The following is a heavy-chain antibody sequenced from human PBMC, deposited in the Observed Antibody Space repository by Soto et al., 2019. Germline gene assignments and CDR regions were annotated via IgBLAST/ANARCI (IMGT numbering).Heavy chain of an antibody. Sequence: SETLSLTCAVYGGSFGGYLWNWVRQPPGKGLEWIGEINHSGSTKYNPSLKSRVTLSVDTSKNQFSLRVFSVTAADTAVYYCARDLSGYYYGMDVWGQGTTVTVSS. CDR3: ARDLSGYYYGMDV. CDR2: INHSGST. CDR1: GGSFGGYL. J-gene: IGHJ6*02. V-gene: IGHV4-34*01.